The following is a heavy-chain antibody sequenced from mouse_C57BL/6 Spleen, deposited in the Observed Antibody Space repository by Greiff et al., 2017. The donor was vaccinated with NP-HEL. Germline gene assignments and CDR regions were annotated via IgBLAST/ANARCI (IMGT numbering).Heavy chain of an antibody. CDR2: IDPSDSYT. CDR1: GYTFTSYW. J-gene: IGHJ2*01. CDR3: ARSAYGKHAY. V-gene: IGHV1-69*01. D-gene: IGHD2-1*01. Sequence: QVQLQQSGAELVMPGASVKLSCKASGYTFTSYWMHWVKQRPGQGLEWIGEIDPSDSYTNYNQKFKGKSTLTVDKSSSTAYMQLSSLTSEDSAVYYWARSAYGKHAYGGQGTTLTVSS.